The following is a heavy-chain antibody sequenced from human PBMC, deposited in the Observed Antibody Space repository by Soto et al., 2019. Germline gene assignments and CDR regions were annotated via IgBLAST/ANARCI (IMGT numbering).Heavy chain of an antibody. CDR3: ARGGSLNWYFDL. J-gene: IGHJ2*01. Sequence: EVQLVESGGGLVQPGGSLRLSCAASGFTFSSYWMHWVRQAPGKGLVWVSRINSDGSATSYADSVKGRFTISRDNAKNALYLQMNSLRAEDTAVYYCARGGSLNWYFDLWGRGTLVTVSS. CDR1: GFTFSSYW. CDR2: INSDGSAT. D-gene: IGHD1-26*01. V-gene: IGHV3-74*01.